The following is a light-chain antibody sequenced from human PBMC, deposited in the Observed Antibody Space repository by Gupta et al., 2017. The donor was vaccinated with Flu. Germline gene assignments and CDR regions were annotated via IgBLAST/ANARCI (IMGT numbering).Light chain of an antibody. CDR3: GSYTGLTTGV. J-gene: IGLJ1*01. Sequence: QSALTQPASVSGSPGQSITVSCTGTSDDVGGYNYVSWYQQYPGEVPKVIIYEVSKRPSGVSDRFSGSKAGNTASLTISGLQAEDEADYYCGSYTGLTTGVFGTGTKVTVL. CDR2: EVS. CDR1: SDDVGGYNY. V-gene: IGLV2-14*01.